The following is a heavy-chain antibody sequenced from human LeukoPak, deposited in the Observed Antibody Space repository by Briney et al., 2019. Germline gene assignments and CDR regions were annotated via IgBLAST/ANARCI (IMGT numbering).Heavy chain of an antibody. Sequence: GGSLRLSCAASGFTFSSYAMSWVRQAPGKGLEWVSAISGSGASTYYADSVKGRFTISRDNSKNTLYLQMNSLRAEDTAVYYCAKDSVWFGEYTEYYFDYWGQGTLVTVSS. CDR3: AKDSVWFGEYTEYYFDY. CDR1: GFTFSSYA. CDR2: ISGSGAST. J-gene: IGHJ4*02. D-gene: IGHD3-10*01. V-gene: IGHV3-23*01.